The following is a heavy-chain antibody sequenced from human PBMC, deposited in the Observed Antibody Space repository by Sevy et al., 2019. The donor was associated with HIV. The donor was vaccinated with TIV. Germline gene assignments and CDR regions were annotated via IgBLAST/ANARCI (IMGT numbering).Heavy chain of an antibody. J-gene: IGHJ5*02. CDR2: ISKNGDYK. D-gene: IGHD6-19*01. V-gene: IGHV3-30*18. Sequence: GGSLRLSCAGSGFSFSTNGMHWVRQAPGKGLDWVALISKNGDYKYYADSVKGRFTISRDNSKNTLFLQMNSLRTEDTALYYCAKDSGYSIGWYPWFDPWGQGTLVTVSS. CDR3: AKDSGYSIGWYPWFDP. CDR1: GFSFSTNG.